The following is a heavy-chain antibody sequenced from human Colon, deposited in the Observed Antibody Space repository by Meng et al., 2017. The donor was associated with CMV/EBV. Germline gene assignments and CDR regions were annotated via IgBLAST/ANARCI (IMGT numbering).Heavy chain of an antibody. J-gene: IGHJ4*02. CDR2: INPNSGGT. Sequence: ASVKVSCKASGYTFTGYYMDWVRQAPGQGLEWMGWINPNSGGTNYAQKFQGRVTMTRDTSISTAYMELSRLRSDDTAVYYCAKASGYSYGHGDYWGQGTLVTVSS. CDR1: GYTFTGYY. CDR3: AKASGYSYGHGDY. D-gene: IGHD5-18*01. V-gene: IGHV1-2*02.